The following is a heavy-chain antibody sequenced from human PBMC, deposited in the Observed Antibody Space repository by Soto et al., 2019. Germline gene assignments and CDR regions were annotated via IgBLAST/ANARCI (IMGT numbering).Heavy chain of an antibody. CDR3: ARDMHAGFTHYFDP. V-gene: IGHV4-61*01. CDR2: IYHDGST. Sequence: SETLSLTCTVSGGSVSSDSYYWSWIRQPPGKGLEWIGYIYHDGSTNHNPSLKSRVTISVHTSKTQFSLKLSSVTAADTAVYYCARDMHAGFTHYFDPWGQGTLVTVSS. J-gene: IGHJ5*02. CDR1: GGSVSSDSYY. D-gene: IGHD1-26*01.